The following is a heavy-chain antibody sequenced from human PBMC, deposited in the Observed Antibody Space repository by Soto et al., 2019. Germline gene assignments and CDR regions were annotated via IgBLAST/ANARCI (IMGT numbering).Heavy chain of an antibody. CDR1: GFTFSSYG. J-gene: IGHJ6*02. CDR3: ARDSRYSSSYYYYGMDV. CDR2: IWYDGSNK. V-gene: IGHV3-33*01. D-gene: IGHD6-13*01. Sequence: QVQLVESGGGVVQPGRSLRLSCAASGFTFSSYGMHWVRQAPGKGLEWVAVIWYDGSNKYYADSVKGRFTISRDNSKNTLDLQMNSLRAEDTAVYYCARDSRYSSSYYYYGMDVWGQGTTVTVSS.